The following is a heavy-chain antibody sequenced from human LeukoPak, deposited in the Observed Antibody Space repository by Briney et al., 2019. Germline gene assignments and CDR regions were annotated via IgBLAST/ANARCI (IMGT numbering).Heavy chain of an antibody. V-gene: IGHV3-7*01. J-gene: IGHJ6*02. CDR2: IKQDGSEN. CDR1: GLTLSTYW. Sequence: PAGGSLRLSCVASGLTLSTYWMTWVRQAPGEGLEWVANIKQDGSENYYVDSVKGRFTISRDNAKNSLFLQMDSLRAEDTAVYYCARGRPDYSASGTYYPYFYGLDVWGQGTTVTVSS. D-gene: IGHD3-10*01. CDR3: ARGRPDYSASGTYYPYFYGLDV.